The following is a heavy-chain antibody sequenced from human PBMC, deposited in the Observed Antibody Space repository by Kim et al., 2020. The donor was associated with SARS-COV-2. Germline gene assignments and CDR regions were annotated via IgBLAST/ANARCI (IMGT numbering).Heavy chain of an antibody. D-gene: IGHD3-10*01. CDR1: GFTFSSYW. CDR3: ARGPLLWFGELFDY. CDR2: IKQDGSEK. V-gene: IGHV3-7*01. J-gene: IGHJ4*02. Sequence: GGSLRLSCAASGFTFSSYWMSWVRQAPGKGLEWVANIKQDGSEKYYVDSVKGRFTISRDNAKNSLYLQMNSLRAEDTAVYYCARGPLLWFGELFDYWGQGTLVTVSS.